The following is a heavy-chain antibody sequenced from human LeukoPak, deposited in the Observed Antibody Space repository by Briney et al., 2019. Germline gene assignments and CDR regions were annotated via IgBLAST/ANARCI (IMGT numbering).Heavy chain of an antibody. CDR1: GYTFTSYD. CDR3: ARGRSSYYYDSSGYSDY. D-gene: IGHD3-22*01. CDR2: MNPNSGNT. Sequence: ASVKVSCKASGYTFTSYDINWVRQATGQGLEWTGWMNPNSGNTGYAQKFQGRVTMTRNTSISTAYMELSSLRSEDTAVYYCARGRSSYYYDSSGYSDYWGQGTLVTVSS. J-gene: IGHJ4*02. V-gene: IGHV1-8*01.